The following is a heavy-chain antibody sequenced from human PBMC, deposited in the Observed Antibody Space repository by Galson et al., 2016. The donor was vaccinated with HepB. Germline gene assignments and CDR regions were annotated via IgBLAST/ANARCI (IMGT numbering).Heavy chain of an antibody. D-gene: IGHD6-13*01. Sequence: QSGAEVKKPGESLKISCRASGYNFTTYWIAWVRQPPGKGLEWMGIVYLGDSDTRYSPSFQGQVTISADKSISTAFLQWTAVKSSDTAMYFCARLGKNIAARPITRTSYFGPGGQGTLVSVSS. J-gene: IGHJ5*02. CDR3: ARLGKNIAARPITRTSYFGP. CDR1: GYNFTTYW. V-gene: IGHV5-51*01. CDR2: VYLGDSDT.